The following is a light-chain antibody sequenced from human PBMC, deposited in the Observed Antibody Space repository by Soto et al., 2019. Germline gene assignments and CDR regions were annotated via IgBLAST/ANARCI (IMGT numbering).Light chain of an antibody. CDR3: QQYNNWPPRT. CDR2: GAS. CDR1: QTLSTN. V-gene: IGKV3-15*01. J-gene: IGKJ1*01. Sequence: EIVLTQSPGTLSLSPGERATLSCRASQTLSTNFLAWYQQKPGLAPRLLIYGASTRATGIPARFSGSGSGTEFTLTISSLQSEDFAVYYCQQYNNWPPRTFGQGTKVDI.